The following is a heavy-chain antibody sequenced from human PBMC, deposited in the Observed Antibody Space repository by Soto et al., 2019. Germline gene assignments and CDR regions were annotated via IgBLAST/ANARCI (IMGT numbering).Heavy chain of an antibody. CDR2: ISGGGGST. D-gene: IGHD2-21*02. Sequence: SGGSLTLSCAASGFTFGNYGMNWVRQAPWKWREWVSGISGGGGSTYYADSVKGRFTISRDPSKNTVFLEMNSLRAEDTAVYYCAKGFIVVVTVIRPDDSFDVWGQGTLVTVSS. CDR1: GFTFGNYG. CDR3: AKGFIVVVTVIRPDDSFDV. J-gene: IGHJ3*01. V-gene: IGHV3-23*01.